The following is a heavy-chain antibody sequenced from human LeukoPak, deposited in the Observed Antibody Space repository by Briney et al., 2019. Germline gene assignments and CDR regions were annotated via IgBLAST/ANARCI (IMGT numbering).Heavy chain of an antibody. Sequence: SETLSLTCAVYGGSFSGYYWSWIRQPPGKGLEWIGEINHSGSTNYNPSLKSRVTISVDTSKNQFSLKLSSVTAADTAVYYCARHGSGYSYGTVDYWGQGTLVTVSS. D-gene: IGHD5-18*01. CDR2: INHSGST. V-gene: IGHV4-34*01. J-gene: IGHJ4*02. CDR1: GGSFSGYY. CDR3: ARHGSGYSYGTVDY.